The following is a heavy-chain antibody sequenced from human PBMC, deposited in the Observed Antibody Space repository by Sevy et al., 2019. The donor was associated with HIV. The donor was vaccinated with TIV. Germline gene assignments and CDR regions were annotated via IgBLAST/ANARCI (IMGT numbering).Heavy chain of an antibody. V-gene: IGHV4-59*08. Sequence: SETLSRTCTVSGGSITSLYWNWIRQPPGKGLEWIANIYYNGHINYNPSLKSRVTLSLDTSKNQFSLRLSSVTAADTAMYYCAGENAWGRGYSWGQGTLVTVS. CDR3: AGENAWGRGYS. CDR2: IYYNGHI. D-gene: IGHD1-26*01. CDR1: GGSITSLY. J-gene: IGHJ4*02.